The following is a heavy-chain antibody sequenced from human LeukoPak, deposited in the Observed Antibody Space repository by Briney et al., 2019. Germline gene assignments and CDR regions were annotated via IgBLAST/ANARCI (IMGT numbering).Heavy chain of an antibody. Sequence: SVKVSCKPSGGTFSSYAISWVRQAPGQGVEWMGRIIPILGIANYAQKFQGRVKNTADKSTSTAYMELSSLRSEDTAVYYCARGFTMVRGIPPYYYGMDVWGQGTSVTVSS. CDR3: ARGFTMVRGIPPYYYGMDV. D-gene: IGHD3-10*01. CDR1: GGTFSSYA. J-gene: IGHJ6*02. V-gene: IGHV1-69*04. CDR2: IIPILGIA.